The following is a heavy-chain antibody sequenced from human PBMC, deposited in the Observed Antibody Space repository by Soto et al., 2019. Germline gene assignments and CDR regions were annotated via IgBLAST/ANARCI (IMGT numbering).Heavy chain of an antibody. CDR3: TRYCSGGSCYPGPYYYYYYMDV. V-gene: IGHV3-49*03. CDR2: IRSKAYGGTT. D-gene: IGHD2-15*01. J-gene: IGHJ6*03. Sequence: GGSLRLSCTASGFTFGDYAMSWFRQAPGKGLEWVGFIRSKAYGGTTEYAASVKGRFTISRDDSKSIAYLQMNSLKTEDTAVYYCTRYCSGGSCYPGPYYYYYYMDVWGKGTTVTVSS. CDR1: GFTFGDYA.